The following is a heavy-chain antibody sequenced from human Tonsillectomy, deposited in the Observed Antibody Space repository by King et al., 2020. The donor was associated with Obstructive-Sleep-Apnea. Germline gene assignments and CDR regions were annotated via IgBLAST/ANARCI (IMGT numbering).Heavy chain of an antibody. CDR1: GGSISSYY. V-gene: IGHV4-59*01. CDR2: IYYSRST. D-gene: IGHD6-6*01. J-gene: IGHJ4*02. CDR3: ASQYSSSWGPFDY. Sequence: LQLQESGPGLVKPSETLSLTCTVSGGSISSYYWRCIRQPPGKGLEWIGYIYYSRSTNYNPSLQTRVTISVDTSKNQFSRKLSSVTAADTAVYYCASQYSSSWGPFDYWGQGTLVTVSS.